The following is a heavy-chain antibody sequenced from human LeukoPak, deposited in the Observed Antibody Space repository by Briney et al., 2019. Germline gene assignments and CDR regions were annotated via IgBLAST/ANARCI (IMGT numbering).Heavy chain of an antibody. Sequence: HPGGSLRLSCAASGFTLSSYVMHWVRQAPGKGLEWMAFISHDGSTKLYADSVKGRFTISRDNSKNTMFLQMNSLRPEDTAVYFCAKDGGDYYIDYWGQGTLVTVSS. J-gene: IGHJ4*02. V-gene: IGHV3-30*18. CDR1: GFTLSSYV. D-gene: IGHD2-21*02. CDR3: AKDGGDYYIDY. CDR2: ISHDGSTK.